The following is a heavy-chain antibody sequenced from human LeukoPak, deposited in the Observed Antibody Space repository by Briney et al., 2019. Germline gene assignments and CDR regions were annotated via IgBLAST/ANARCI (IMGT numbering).Heavy chain of an antibody. CDR2: FYFSGST. D-gene: IGHD5-18*01. V-gene: IGHV4-39*01. CDR1: GGSGSSSRSY. CDR3: ATPSGFSYGFFDL. J-gene: IGHJ4*02. Sequence: SETLSLTCTVSGGSGSSSRSYWGWIRPSPVKGLERIGSFYFSGSTYYNPSLKSRVSISLDTSKNQFSLKLTSVTASDTAVYYCATPSGFSYGFFDLWGQGILVTVSS.